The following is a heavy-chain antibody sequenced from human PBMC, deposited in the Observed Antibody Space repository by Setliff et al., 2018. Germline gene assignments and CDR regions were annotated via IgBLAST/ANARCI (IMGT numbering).Heavy chain of an antibody. CDR1: GGSFSGYY. J-gene: IGHJ4*02. D-gene: IGHD1-26*01. Sequence: ASETLSLTCAVYGGSFSGYYWTWIRQPPGKGLEWIGEINHSGSSNYNPSLKSRVTTSVDTSKNQFSLNLSSVTAADTAVYYCARGPRYSGSYYVNYWGQGTLVTVSS. CDR2: INHSGSS. V-gene: IGHV4-34*01. CDR3: ARGPRYSGSYYVNY.